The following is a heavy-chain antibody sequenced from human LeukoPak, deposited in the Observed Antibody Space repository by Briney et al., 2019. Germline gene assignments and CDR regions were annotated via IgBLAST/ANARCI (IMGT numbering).Heavy chain of an antibody. V-gene: IGHV4-59*01. Sequence: SETLSLTCTVSGGSISSYYWSWIRQPPGKGLAWIGYIFYTGSTNYNPSLKSRVTISVDTSKNQFSLKLSSVTAADTAVYYCARGISSSWFLLDSWGQGTLVTVSS. CDR3: ARGISSSWFLLDS. D-gene: IGHD6-13*01. J-gene: IGHJ5*01. CDR1: GGSISSYY. CDR2: IFYTGST.